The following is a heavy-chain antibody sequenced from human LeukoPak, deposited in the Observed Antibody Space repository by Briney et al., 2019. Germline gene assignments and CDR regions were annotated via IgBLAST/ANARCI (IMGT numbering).Heavy chain of an antibody. CDR2: IYYSGST. CDR1: GGSISSGGYY. D-gene: IGHD4-23*01. CDR3: ARAPTTLGAFDI. Sequence: SETLSLTCTVSGGSISSGGYYWNWIRQHPGKGLEWIGYIYYSGSTYYNPSLKSRVTISVDTSKNQFSLKLSSVTAADTAVYYCARAPTTLGAFDIWGQGTMVTVSS. V-gene: IGHV4-31*03. J-gene: IGHJ3*02.